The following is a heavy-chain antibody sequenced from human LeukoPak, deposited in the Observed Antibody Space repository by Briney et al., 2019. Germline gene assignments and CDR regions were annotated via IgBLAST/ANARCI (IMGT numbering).Heavy chain of an antibody. Sequence: GGSRRLSCAASGFIFSDYYMSWIRQAPGKGLEWISYISDSGRTIYYADSVKGRFSISRDNAKNSLYLQMNSLRAEDTAVYYCARGEYGSGSYHIDYWGQGTLVTVSS. D-gene: IGHD3-10*01. V-gene: IGHV3-11*04. J-gene: IGHJ4*02. CDR3: ARGEYGSGSYHIDY. CDR1: GFIFSDYY. CDR2: ISDSGRTI.